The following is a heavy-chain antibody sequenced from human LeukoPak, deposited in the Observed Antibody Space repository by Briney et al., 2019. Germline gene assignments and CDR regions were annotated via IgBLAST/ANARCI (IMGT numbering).Heavy chain of an antibody. CDR3: ARVLSGSHFDY. CDR1: GFTFSNYA. CDR2: ISGSGGST. J-gene: IGHJ4*02. Sequence: GGSLRLSCAASGFTFSNYAMTWVRQAPGKGLEWVSVISGSGGSTYSADSVKGRFTISRDNSKNTLYLQMNSLRAEDTAVYYCARVLSGSHFDYWGQGTLVTVSS. D-gene: IGHD2-8*02. V-gene: IGHV3-23*01.